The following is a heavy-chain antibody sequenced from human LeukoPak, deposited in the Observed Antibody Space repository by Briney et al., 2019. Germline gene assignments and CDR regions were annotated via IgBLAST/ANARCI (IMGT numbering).Heavy chain of an antibody. CDR2: ISAYNGNT. D-gene: IGHD3-3*01. V-gene: IGHV1-18*01. CDR3: ASFRSSGMYYFDY. J-gene: IGHJ4*02. Sequence: ASVKVSCKASGYTFTSYGISWVRQAPGQGLEWMGWISAYNGNTNYAQKLQGRVTMTRDTSISTAYMELSRLRSDDTAVYYCASFRSSGMYYFDYWGQGTLVTVSS. CDR1: GYTFTSYG.